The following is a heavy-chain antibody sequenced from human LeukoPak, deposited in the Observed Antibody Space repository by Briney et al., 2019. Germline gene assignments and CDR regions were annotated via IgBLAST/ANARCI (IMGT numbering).Heavy chain of an antibody. V-gene: IGHV3-30*02. D-gene: IGHD2-21*01. Sequence: GGSLRLSCGASGFSFNNYGMHWVRQAPGKGLEWLTFIRYDTSNEYYAVSVKGRFTISRDNSKNTLYLEMHSLRPEDTAVYYCARGGTVIKALDFWGQGILVAVSS. J-gene: IGHJ4*02. CDR3: ARGGTVIKALDF. CDR1: GFSFNNYG. CDR2: IRYDTSNE.